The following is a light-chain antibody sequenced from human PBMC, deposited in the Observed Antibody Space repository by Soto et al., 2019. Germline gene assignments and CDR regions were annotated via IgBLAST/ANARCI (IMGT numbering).Light chain of an antibody. Sequence: EIVLTQSPGTLSLSPGARATLSCRASQSVTSTYLGWYQQKPGKAPSLLICGASSRVTGIPDSFSGSGSGTDFTLTISRLEPEDFAVYYCQQYVSPPFTFGQGTRLESK. CDR3: QQYVSPPFT. J-gene: IGKJ5*01. CDR2: GAS. CDR1: QSVTSTY. V-gene: IGKV3-20*01.